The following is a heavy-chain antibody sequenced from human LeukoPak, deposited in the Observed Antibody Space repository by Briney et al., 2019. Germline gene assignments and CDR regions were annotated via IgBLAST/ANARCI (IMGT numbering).Heavy chain of an antibody. J-gene: IGHJ4*02. D-gene: IGHD3-3*01. CDR2: IWFDGSTK. V-gene: IGHV3-33*01. CDR3: VRFERITIFGVVTAPDY. Sequence: GAPLRLSCAASGFTFSSSGMQWVRRPRGKGMQWGKVIWFDGSTKYYPDSVKGRFSISRDNSRTTVYRLMRSLRDEDRAVCYCVRFERITIFGVVTAPDYWGEGALVTVSS. CDR1: GFTFSSSG.